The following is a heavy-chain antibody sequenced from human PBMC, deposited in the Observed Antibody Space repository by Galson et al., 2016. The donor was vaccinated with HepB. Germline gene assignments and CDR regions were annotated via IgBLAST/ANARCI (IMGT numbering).Heavy chain of an antibody. J-gene: IGHJ1*01. D-gene: IGHD6-13*01. CDR3: ARLEAAAGISFMRH. V-gene: IGHV5-10-1*01. Sequence: QSGAEVKKPGESLTISCKGSGYSFTSYWISWVRQMPGKGLEWMGRIDPSASYTNYSPSIQGHVTISADKSTSPAYLQWSNLTASATAMYYCARLEAAAGISFMRHWGQGTLVSVSS. CDR2: IDPSASYT. CDR1: GYSFTSYW.